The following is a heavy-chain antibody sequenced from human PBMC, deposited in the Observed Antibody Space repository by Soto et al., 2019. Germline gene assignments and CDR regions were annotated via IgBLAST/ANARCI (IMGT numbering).Heavy chain of an antibody. J-gene: IGHJ4*02. V-gene: IGHV4-59*01. CDR2: VYHTGRT. CDR1: GFTFRSFT. D-gene: IGHD3-3*01. Sequence: GSLRLSCAASGFTFRSFTMNWVRQAPGKGLEWIGYVYHTGRTSYNPSLKSRVSISMDTSKNQFSLNLDSVTAADTAVYFCARDFAYFDSWGQGTLVTVSS. CDR3: ARDFAYFDS.